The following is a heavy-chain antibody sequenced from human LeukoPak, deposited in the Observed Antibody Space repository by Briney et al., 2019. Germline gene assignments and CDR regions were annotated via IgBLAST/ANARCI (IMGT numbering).Heavy chain of an antibody. CDR3: ARVRSGTSWYDY. J-gene: IGHJ4*02. D-gene: IGHD2-2*01. V-gene: IGHV4-30-4*01. CDR1: GASLSSGDYY. Sequence: PSETLSLTCTVSGASLSSGDYYWSWIRQPPGKGLECIGSIYYSGSTYYNPSLKSRVTISVDTSKNQFSLKLSSVTAADTAVYYCARVRSGTSWYDYWGQGTLVTVSS. CDR2: IYYSGST.